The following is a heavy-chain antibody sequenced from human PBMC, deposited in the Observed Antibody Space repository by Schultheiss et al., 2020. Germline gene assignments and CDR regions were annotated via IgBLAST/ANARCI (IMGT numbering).Heavy chain of an antibody. CDR3: AHCIGAGNSCYFAN. CDR1: GFSLTTSGVG. V-gene: IGHV2-5*01. J-gene: IGHJ4*02. CDR2: IYWNDDN. Sequence: SGPTLVKPTQTLTLTCTFSGFSLTTSGVGVGWIRQPPGKALEWLALIYWNDDNRYSPSLKSRLTITKYTSRNQVVLTMTNMDPVDAGTYYCAHCIGAGNSCYFANWGQGTVVTVSS. D-gene: IGHD4-23*01.